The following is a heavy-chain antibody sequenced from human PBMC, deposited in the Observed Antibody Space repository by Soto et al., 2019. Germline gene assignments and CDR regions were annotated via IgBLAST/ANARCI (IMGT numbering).Heavy chain of an antibody. CDR1: GYTVTSYY. Sequence: GASGKVSCRASGYTVTSYYMHGVRQAPGQGLEWMGIINPSGGSTSYAQKFQGRVTMTRDTSTSTVYMELSSLRSEDTAVYYCARTPCTNDVCYTVPGPLIYYSYMDVWGKGTTVTVS. CDR2: INPSGGST. V-gene: IGHV1-46*03. CDR3: ARTPCTNDVCYTVPGPLIYYSYMDV. J-gene: IGHJ6*03. D-gene: IGHD2-8*01.